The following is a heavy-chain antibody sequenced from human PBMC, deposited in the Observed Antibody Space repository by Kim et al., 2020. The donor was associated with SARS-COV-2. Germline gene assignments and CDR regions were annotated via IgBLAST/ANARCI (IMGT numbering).Heavy chain of an antibody. Sequence: PSHRGRVTIPVDTSNNQFSLRLTSVTAADTAVYYCARDVSSGYDTLGFDYWGQGILVTVSS. D-gene: IGHD5-12*01. CDR3: ARDVSSGYDTLGFDY. J-gene: IGHJ4*02. V-gene: IGHV4-59*01.